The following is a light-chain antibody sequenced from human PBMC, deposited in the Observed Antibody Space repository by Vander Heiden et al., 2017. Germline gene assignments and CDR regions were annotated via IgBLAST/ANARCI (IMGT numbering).Light chain of an antibody. J-gene: IGLJ3*02. CDR1: SSDVGGYNH. CDR2: DVI. Sequence: QSALTQPASVSGSPGQSITIPCTGSSSDVGGYNHVSWYQQHPGKAPKLIIYDVIFRPSGVSNRLSGSRSGNTASLTISGLQPEDEADYYCSSRTNTNTWVFGGGTKLTVL. CDR3: SSRTNTNTWV. V-gene: IGLV2-14*01.